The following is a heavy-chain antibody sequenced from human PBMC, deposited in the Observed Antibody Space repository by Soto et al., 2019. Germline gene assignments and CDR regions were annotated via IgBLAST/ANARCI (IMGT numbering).Heavy chain of an antibody. CDR2: MNPNSGNT. V-gene: IGHV1-8*01. J-gene: IGHJ6*03. CDR1: GYTFTSYD. Sequence: GASVKVSCKASGYTFTSYDINWVRQATGQGLEWMGWMNPNSGNTGYAQKFQGRVTMTRNTSISTAYMELSSLRSEDTAVYYCARGRAKVVVVPVAINYYYYMDVWGKGTTVTVSS. D-gene: IGHD2-2*01. CDR3: ARGRAKVVVVPVAINYYYYMDV.